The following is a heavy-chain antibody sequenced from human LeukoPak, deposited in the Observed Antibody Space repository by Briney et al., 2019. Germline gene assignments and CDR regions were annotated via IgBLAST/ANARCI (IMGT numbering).Heavy chain of an antibody. V-gene: IGHV3-48*03. CDR3: AREEGSGYYNWFDP. CDR1: GFTFSSYE. CDR2: ISSSGSTI. J-gene: IGHJ5*02. Sequence: PGGSLRLSCAASGFTFSSYEMNWVRQAPGKGLEWVSYISSSGSTIYYADSVKGRFTISRDNAKSSLYLQMNSLRAEDTAVYYCAREEGSGYYNWFDPWGHGTLVTVSS. D-gene: IGHD3-22*01.